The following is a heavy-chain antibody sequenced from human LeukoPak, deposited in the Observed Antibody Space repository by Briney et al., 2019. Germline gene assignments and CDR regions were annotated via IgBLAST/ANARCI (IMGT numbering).Heavy chain of an antibody. CDR3: AKDHSNALLRFGEVIRKSRDGYFDY. J-gene: IGHJ4*02. CDR2: IRYDGSNK. CDR1: GFTFSSYG. V-gene: IGHV3-30*02. D-gene: IGHD3-10*01. Sequence: GGSLRLSCAASGFTFSSYGMHWVRQAPGKGLEWVAFIRYDGSNKYYADSVKGRFTISRDNSKNTLDLQMNSLRAEDTAVYNCAKDHSNALLRFGEVIRKSRDGYFDYWGQGTLVTVSS.